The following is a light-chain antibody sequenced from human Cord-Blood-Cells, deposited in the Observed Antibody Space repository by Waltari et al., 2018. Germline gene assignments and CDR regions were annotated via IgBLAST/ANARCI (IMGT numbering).Light chain of an antibody. J-gene: IGLJ2*01. V-gene: IGLV2-14*01. Sequence: QSALTQPASVSGSPGQSITFPCTGTSSDVGGYNYVSWYQQHPGKAPKLMIYDVSNRPSGVSNRFSCSKSGNTASLTISGLQAEDEADYYCSSYTSSSTLVVFGGGTKLTVL. CDR2: DVS. CDR3: SSYTSSSTLVV. CDR1: SSDVGGYNY.